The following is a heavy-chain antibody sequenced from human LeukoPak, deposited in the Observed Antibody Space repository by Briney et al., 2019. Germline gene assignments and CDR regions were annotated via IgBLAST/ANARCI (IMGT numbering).Heavy chain of an antibody. D-gene: IGHD5-12*01. CDR2: INHSGST. Sequence: SETLSLTCAVYGGSFNGYYWSWIRQPPGKGLEWIGEINHSGSTNYNPSLKSRVTISVDTSKNQFSLKLSSVTAADTAVYYCARAKVATTLLLYGFDIWGQGTMVTVSS. CDR1: GGSFNGYY. J-gene: IGHJ3*02. CDR3: ARAKVATTLLLYGFDI. V-gene: IGHV4-34*01.